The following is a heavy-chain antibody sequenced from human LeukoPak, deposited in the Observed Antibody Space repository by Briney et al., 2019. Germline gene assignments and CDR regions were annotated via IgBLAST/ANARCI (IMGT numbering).Heavy chain of an antibody. CDR3: ATDHWRQGVVGATSWSSYFDY. CDR2: FDPEDGET. J-gene: IGHJ4*02. CDR1: GYTFTSYY. Sequence: ASVKVSCKASGYTFTSYYMHWVRQAPGKGLEWMGGFDPEDGETIYAQKFQGRVTMTEDTSTDTAYMELSSLRSEDTAVYYCATDHWRQGVVGATSWSSYFDYWGQGTLVTVSS. D-gene: IGHD1-26*01. V-gene: IGHV1-24*01.